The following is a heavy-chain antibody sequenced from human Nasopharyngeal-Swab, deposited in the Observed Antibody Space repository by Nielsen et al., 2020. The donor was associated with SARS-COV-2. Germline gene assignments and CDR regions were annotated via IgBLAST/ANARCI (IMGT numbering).Heavy chain of an antibody. J-gene: IGHJ4*02. CDR2: IGYDGSNK. CDR1: GFTFSSYG. D-gene: IGHD2-15*01. CDR3: ARAPLGYCSGGSCLPDY. V-gene: IGHV3-33*01. Sequence: GGSLRLSCAASGFTFSSYGMHWVRQAPGKGLEWVAVIGYDGSNKYYADSGKGRFTISSENSKNTLYLQMNSLRAEDPAVYYCARAPLGYCSGGSCLPDYWGQGTLVTVSS.